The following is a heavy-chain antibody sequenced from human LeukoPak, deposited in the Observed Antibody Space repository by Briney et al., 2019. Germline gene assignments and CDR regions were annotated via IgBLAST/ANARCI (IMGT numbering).Heavy chain of an antibody. CDR1: GFTFSSYE. CDR2: ISSSGSTI. D-gene: IGHD3-22*01. CDR3: AREAQRSDYYDSSASAGNY. V-gene: IGHV3-48*03. Sequence: GGSLRLSCAASGFTFSSYEMNWVRQAPGKGLEWVSYISSSGSTIYYADSVKGRFTISRDNAKNSLYLQMNSLRAEDTAVYYCAREAQRSDYYDSSASAGNYWGQGTLVTVSS. J-gene: IGHJ4*02.